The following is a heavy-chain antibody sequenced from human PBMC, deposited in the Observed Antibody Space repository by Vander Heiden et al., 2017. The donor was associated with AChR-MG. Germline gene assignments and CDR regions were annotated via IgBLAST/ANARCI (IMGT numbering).Heavy chain of an antibody. CDR2: ISSSSSYI. J-gene: IGHJ4*02. Sequence: EVQLVESGGGLVKPGGSLRLSCAASGFTFSSYSMNWVRQAPGKGLEWLSSISSSSSYIYYADSVKGRFTISRDNAKNSLYLQMNSLRAEDTAVYYCARDLYGDYEAFDYWGQGTLVTVSS. CDR1: GFTFSSYS. V-gene: IGHV3-21*01. D-gene: IGHD4-17*01. CDR3: ARDLYGDYEAFDY.